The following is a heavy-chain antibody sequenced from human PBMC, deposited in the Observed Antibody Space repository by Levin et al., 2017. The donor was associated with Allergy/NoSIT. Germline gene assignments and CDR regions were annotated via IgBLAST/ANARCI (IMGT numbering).Heavy chain of an antibody. V-gene: IGHV3-15*01. CDR3: AVDYGDFFDY. D-gene: IGHD4-17*01. Sequence: GESLKISCTASKFIFNNAWMSWVRQAPGKGLEWVGRIKSITDGGTTDYAAPVKGRFTIPTDDSKNKLYLQMKSLKTEDTAVYYCAVDYGDFFDYWGQGTLVTVSS. CDR1: KFIFNNAW. CDR2: IKSITDGGTT. J-gene: IGHJ4*02.